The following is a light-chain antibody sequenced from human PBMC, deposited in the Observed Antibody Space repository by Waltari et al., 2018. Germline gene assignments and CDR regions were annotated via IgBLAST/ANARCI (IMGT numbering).Light chain of an antibody. CDR2: KGI. CDR3: WFKMGAGVWV. CDR1: SGSVSSTSY. Sequence: QTVVTQEPSLSVSPGGTVTLTCALSSGSVSSTSYPTWYQQTPGQPPRTLVYKGISRSSGFPVGFLGSILGNTAALTFTGPQADDESDNYGWFKMGAGVWVFGGGTKWPVL. J-gene: IGLJ3*02. V-gene: IGLV8-61*01.